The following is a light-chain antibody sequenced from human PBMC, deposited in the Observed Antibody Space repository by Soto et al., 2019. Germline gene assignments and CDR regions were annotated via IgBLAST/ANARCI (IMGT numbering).Light chain of an antibody. J-gene: IGKJ5*01. V-gene: IGKV3D-20*02. Sequence: DIVLAQSPGTLSLSPGERATLSCRASQSVTSNYLAWYQQIPGQPPRLLIYDSTNRAAGIPARFSGSRSGTDFTLTISSVEPEDFAMYYCHQRNQFGQGTRLEIK. CDR3: HQRNQ. CDR2: DST. CDR1: QSVTSNY.